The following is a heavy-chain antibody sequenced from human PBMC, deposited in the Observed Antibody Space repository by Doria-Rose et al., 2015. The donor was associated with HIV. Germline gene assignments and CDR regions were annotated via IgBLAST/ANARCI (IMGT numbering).Heavy chain of an antibody. Sequence: QITLKESGPVLVKPTETLTLTCTVSGVSLSSPGMGVSRIRQPPGKALEWLANIFSEHDRSYKTSLKSRLTISRCTSKSQVVLTMTDMDPVDTATYYCARIKSSRWYHKYYFDFWGQGTLVIVSA. D-gene: IGHD6-13*01. CDR2: IFSEHDR. CDR1: GVSLSSPGMG. J-gene: IGHJ4*02. V-gene: IGHV2-26*01. CDR3: ARIKSSRWYHKYYFDF.